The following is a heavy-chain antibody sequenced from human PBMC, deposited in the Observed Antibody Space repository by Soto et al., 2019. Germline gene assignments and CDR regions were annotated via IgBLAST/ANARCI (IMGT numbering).Heavy chain of an antibody. V-gene: IGHV3-23*01. CDR1: GFTFSSYA. J-gene: IGHJ1*01. D-gene: IGHD3-22*01. Sequence: EVHLLESGGGLVQPGGSLRLSCAASGFTFSSYAMNWVRQAPGKGLEWVSAVSGSASNTFYADSVKGRFTISRDNSKNXLXXDMSGLRAEDTALYFCAKGSDYFASSGHNLEYFPDWGQGTLVTVSS. CDR2: VSGSASNT. CDR3: AKGSDYFASSGHNLEYFPD.